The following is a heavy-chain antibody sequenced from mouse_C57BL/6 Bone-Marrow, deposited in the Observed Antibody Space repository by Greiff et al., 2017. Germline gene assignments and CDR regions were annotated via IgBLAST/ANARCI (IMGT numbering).Heavy chain of an antibody. D-gene: IGHD1-1*01. CDR1: GFTFTDYY. Sequence: EVQLQQSGPVLVKPGPSVKISCKASGFTFTDYYMHWVKQSHGKSLEWIGLVYPYNGGTSYNQKFKGKATLTVDTSSSTAYMELNSLTSEDSAVYYCAREDYYGSSPAWFAYWGQGTLVTVSA. CDR2: VYPYNGGT. V-gene: IGHV1-36*01. CDR3: AREDYYGSSPAWFAY. J-gene: IGHJ3*01.